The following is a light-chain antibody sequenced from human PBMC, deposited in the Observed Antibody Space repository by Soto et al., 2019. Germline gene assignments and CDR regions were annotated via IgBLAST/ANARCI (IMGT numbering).Light chain of an antibody. CDR3: QQRSNWPPT. V-gene: IGKV3-11*01. Sequence: EIVLTQSPATLSLSPGERATLSCRASQSLSSYLAWYQQKPGQAPRLLIYDASNRATGIPARFSSSGSGTDFTLTISSLEPEDFAVYYCQQRSNWPPTFGQGTRLEIK. J-gene: IGKJ5*01. CDR1: QSLSSY. CDR2: DAS.